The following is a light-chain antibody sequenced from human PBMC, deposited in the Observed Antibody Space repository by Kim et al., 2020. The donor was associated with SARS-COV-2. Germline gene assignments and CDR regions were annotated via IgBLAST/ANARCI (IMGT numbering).Light chain of an antibody. CDR2: QET. J-gene: IGLJ3*02. CDR1: KVGEKY. V-gene: IGLV3-1*01. Sequence: SVTPGQTVTITGSGDKVGEKYSSWYQQKPGQAPVLVIYQETKRPSGIPERFAGSNTGNTATLTIGGAQAMDEADYYCQAWDNTWVFGGGTQLTVL. CDR3: QAWDNTWV.